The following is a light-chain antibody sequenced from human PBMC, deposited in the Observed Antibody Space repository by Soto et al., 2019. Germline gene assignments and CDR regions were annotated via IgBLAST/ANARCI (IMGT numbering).Light chain of an antibody. CDR1: QSISSD. V-gene: IGKV1-39*01. Sequence: DIQMTQSPSSLSASVGDRVTITCRASQSISSDLNWYQQKPGKAPNLLIYTASNLESGVPSRFSGSGSGTDFTLTITSLQPEDFATYCCQQGYSRPRAFGQGTKVDNK. CDR2: TAS. J-gene: IGKJ1*01. CDR3: QQGYSRPRA.